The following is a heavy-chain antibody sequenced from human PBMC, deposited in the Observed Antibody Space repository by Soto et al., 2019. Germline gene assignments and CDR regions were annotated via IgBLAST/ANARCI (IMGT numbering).Heavy chain of an antibody. J-gene: IGHJ4*02. V-gene: IGHV3-7*01. D-gene: IGHD3-16*01. Sequence: EVQLVESGGGLVQPGGSLRLSCAASGFTFSIYWMTWVRQAPGKGLEWVANIKEDGSEKYYVDSVKGRFTISRDNAKNSLYLKMNSLRAEDTTVYYCARGRITPDYWGQGTLVTVSS. CDR1: GFTFSIYW. CDR2: IKEDGSEK. CDR3: ARGRITPDY.